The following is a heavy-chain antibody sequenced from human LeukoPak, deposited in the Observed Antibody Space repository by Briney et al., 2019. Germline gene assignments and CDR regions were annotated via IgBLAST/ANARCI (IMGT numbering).Heavy chain of an antibody. D-gene: IGHD5-18*01. CDR2: IYPGDSDT. CDR1: GYSFTNYW. Sequence: GESLKISCKGSGYSFTNYWIDWVHQMPGKGLEWTGIIYPGDSDTRYSPSFQGQVTVSVDKSINTAYLQWSSLKASDTAIYYCAKRGDPASPFDYWGQGTLVTVSS. V-gene: IGHV5-51*07. CDR3: AKRGDPASPFDY. J-gene: IGHJ4*02.